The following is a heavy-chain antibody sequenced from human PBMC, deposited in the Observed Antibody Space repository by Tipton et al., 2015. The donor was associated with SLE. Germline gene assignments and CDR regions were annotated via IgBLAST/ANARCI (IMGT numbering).Heavy chain of an antibody. CDR1: GGSIGTSNNY. J-gene: IGHJ3*02. CDR3: ARLDYDSKGTVFDI. V-gene: IGHV4-39*01. D-gene: IGHD3-22*01. CDR2: IYYSGRT. Sequence: TLSLTCTVSGGSIGTSNNYWDWIRQPPGKGLEWIGTIYYSGRTDYNPSLRSRVTISVDTSKNQFSLKLSSVTAADTAIYYCARLDYDSKGTVFDIWGQGTIVTVSS.